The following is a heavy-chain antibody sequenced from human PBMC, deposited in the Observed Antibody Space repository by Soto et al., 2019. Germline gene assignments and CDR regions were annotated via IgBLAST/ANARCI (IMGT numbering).Heavy chain of an antibody. D-gene: IGHD3-22*01. CDR2: ISAYNGNT. CDR3: ASEPIYYNDGRADYPLGY. J-gene: IGHJ4*02. CDR1: GYTFTTYG. V-gene: IGHV1-18*04. Sequence: ASVKVSCKASGYTFTTYGFSWVRQAPGQGLECVGWISAYNGNTHYSQKFQGRVTMTTDTSTSTAYMELRSLTSGDTAVYYCASEPIYYNDGRADYPLGYWGKGTL.